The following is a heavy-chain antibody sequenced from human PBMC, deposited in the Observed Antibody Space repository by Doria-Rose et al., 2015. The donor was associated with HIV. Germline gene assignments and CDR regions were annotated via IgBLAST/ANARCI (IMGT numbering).Heavy chain of an antibody. CDR3: ARTVSGYYRYFDY. CDR1: GFSLSNTRVG. V-gene: IGHV2-26*01. Sequence: QVTLKESGPVLVKPTETLTLTCTVSGFSLSNTRVGVSWIRQPPGKALEWLTHIFSNDEKPYSTSLKSRLTISKDTSESQVVLTMTNMDPVDTATYYCARTVSGYYRYFDYWGQGTLVTVSS. CDR2: IFSNDEK. D-gene: IGHD3-22*01. J-gene: IGHJ4*02.